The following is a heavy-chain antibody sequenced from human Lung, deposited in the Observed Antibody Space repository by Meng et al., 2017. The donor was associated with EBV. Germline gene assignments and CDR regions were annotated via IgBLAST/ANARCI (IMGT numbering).Heavy chain of an antibody. CDR3: SRDLAGPFDD. Sequence: EGLRVELGVCWSRPCLSPRLYCAVSGFTVSNIYMSCIREAPGRGLEWVSLIYSVGSTYYADSVKGRFTISRDNSKNTLHLQMNSLRADDTAVYFCSRDLAGPFDDWGQGALVTVSS. J-gene: IGHJ4*02. CDR1: GFTVSNIY. V-gene: IGHV3-53*01. CDR2: IYSVGST.